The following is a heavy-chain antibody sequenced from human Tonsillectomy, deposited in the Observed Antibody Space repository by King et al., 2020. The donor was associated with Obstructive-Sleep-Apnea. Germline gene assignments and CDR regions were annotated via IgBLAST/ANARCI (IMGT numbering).Heavy chain of an antibody. J-gene: IGHJ5*02. D-gene: IGHD3-10*01. Sequence: VQLVESGAEVKKPGASVKVSCKASGYTFSNYGISWVRQAPGQGLEWMGWISAYNGNTNYAQKLQGRVTMTTDTSTSKAYMGLRSLRSDDTAVYYCARDQEYYGPGSYSYLDLWGQGTLVTVSS. V-gene: IGHV1-18*01. CDR3: ARDQEYYGPGSYSYLDL. CDR1: GYTFSNYG. CDR2: ISAYNGNT.